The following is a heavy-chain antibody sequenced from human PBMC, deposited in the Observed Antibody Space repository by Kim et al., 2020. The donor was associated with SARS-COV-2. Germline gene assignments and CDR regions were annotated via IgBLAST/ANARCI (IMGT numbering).Heavy chain of an antibody. J-gene: IGHJ3*01. V-gene: IGHV3-30*18. D-gene: IGHD3-10*01. Sequence: GGSLRLSCAASGFTFNNFDMNWVRQAPGKGLEWVAVISYEGSEKNYADSANGLCTISSDSCKNTMSLHMSVLTAEDAAVYYCAKANVLPWFGTFHDDAFDPWGQGTMVTVSS. CDR2: ISYEGSEK. CDR3: AKANVLPWFGTFHDDAFDP. CDR1: GFTFNNFD.